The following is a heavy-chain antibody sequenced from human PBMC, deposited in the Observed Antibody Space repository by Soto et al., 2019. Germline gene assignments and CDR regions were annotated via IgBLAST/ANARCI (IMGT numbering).Heavy chain of an antibody. V-gene: IGHV4-59*01. CDR1: GASLSSYY. CDR3: AKGSSGYRPYYFDY. D-gene: IGHD3-22*01. Sequence: SETLSLTCVVSGASLSSYYWSWIRQPPGKGLEWIGYIYYSGSTNYNPSLKSRVTISVDTSKNRFSLKLSSVTAADTAVYYCAKGSSGYRPYYFDYWGQGTLVTVSS. CDR2: IYYSGST. J-gene: IGHJ4*02.